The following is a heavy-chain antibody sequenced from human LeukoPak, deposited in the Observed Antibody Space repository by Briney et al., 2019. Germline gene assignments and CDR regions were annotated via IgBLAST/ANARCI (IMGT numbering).Heavy chain of an antibody. D-gene: IGHD2-15*01. CDR1: GFTFSHYW. CDR3: ARDSGSCTGCAFDL. CDR2: IKEDGIEK. Sequence: PGGSLRLSCAVSGFTFSHYWMSWVRQAPGKGLEWVANIKEDGIEKYYVDSVKGRFTISRDNARNSLYLQMDSLRAEDTALYYCARDSGSCTGCAFDLWGQGTMVTSSS. J-gene: IGHJ3*01. V-gene: IGHV3-7*01.